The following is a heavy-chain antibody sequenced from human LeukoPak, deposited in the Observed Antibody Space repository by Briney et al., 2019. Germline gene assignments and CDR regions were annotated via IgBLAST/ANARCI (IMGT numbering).Heavy chain of an antibody. V-gene: IGHV3-21*01. J-gene: IGHJ4*02. CDR3: ARHSPYYFDSSGDYVSDY. Sequence: KPGGSLRLSCAASGFTFRTFTMHWVRQAPGKGLEWVSSINSASNFIYYADSVKGRFTISRDNAKNSLYLQMSSLKGEDTAVYYCARHSPYYFDSSGDYVSDYWGQGALVTVSS. D-gene: IGHD3-22*01. CDR2: INSASNFI. CDR1: GFTFRTFT.